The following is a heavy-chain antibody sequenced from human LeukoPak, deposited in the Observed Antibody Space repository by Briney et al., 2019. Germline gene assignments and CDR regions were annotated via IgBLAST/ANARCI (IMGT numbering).Heavy chain of an antibody. D-gene: IGHD3-3*01. J-gene: IGHJ4*02. CDR3: TTDGPQDFWSGYYFGPYRTDYFDY. V-gene: IGHV4-30-2*01. Sequence: SETLSLTCAVSGGSISSGGYSWSWIRQPPGKGLEWIGYIYHSGSTYYNPSLKSRVTISVDRSKNQFSLKLSSVTAEDTAVYYCTTDGPQDFWSGYYFGPYRTDYFDYWGQGTLVTVSS. CDR2: IYHSGST. CDR1: GGSISSGGYS.